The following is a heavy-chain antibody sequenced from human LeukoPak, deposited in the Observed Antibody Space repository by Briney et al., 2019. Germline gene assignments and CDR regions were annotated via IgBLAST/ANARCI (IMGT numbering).Heavy chain of an antibody. Sequence: SETLSLTCTVSGYSISSDYYWGWIRQPPRKGLEWIGTIYHSGSTYYNPSLKSRVTISVDTSKNQFSLKLSSVTAADTAVYYCARRTRTAAGPGDYWGQGTLVTVSS. V-gene: IGHV4-38-2*02. J-gene: IGHJ4*02. D-gene: IGHD6-13*01. CDR2: IYHSGST. CDR1: GYSISSDYY. CDR3: ARRTRTAAGPGDY.